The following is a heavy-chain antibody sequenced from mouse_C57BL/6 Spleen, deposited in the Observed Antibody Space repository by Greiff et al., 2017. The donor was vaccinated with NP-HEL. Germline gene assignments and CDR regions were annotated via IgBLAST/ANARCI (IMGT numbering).Heavy chain of an antibody. Sequence: VQLQQSGAELVKPGASVKLSCKASGYTFTEYTIHWVKQRPGQGLEWIGWFYPGSGSLKYNEKFKDKATLTADKSSSTVYMEISRLTAEVSAVDFCARRGEALGPYYFDYWGQGTTLTVSS. CDR3: ARRGEALGPYYFDY. CDR2: FYPGSGSL. J-gene: IGHJ2*01. D-gene: IGHD4-1*01. V-gene: IGHV1-62-2*01. CDR1: GYTFTEYT.